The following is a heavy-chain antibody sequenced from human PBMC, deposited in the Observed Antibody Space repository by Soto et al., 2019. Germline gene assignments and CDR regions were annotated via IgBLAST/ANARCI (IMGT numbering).Heavy chain of an antibody. CDR2: ISGAALNT. D-gene: IGHD3-3*01. CDR3: AKDLWSGRGGGIDY. J-gene: IGHJ4*02. Sequence: EVQLLDSGGGLVQPGGSLRLSCAASGFTFSSYAMHWVRQAPGKGLEWVSTISGAALNTYYADSVKGRFTISRDSSKRTVYLQTNSLSAADTAVYYCAKDLWSGRGGGIDYWGQGTLVTVSS. CDR1: GFTFSSYA. V-gene: IGHV3-23*01.